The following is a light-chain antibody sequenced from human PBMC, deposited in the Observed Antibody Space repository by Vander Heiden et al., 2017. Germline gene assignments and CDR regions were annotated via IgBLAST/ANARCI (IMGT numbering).Light chain of an antibody. Sequence: DIQMTQSPSSLSASVGDRVTITCRASQSISSYLNWYQQKPGKAPKLLIYAASSLQSEVPSRFSGSGSGTDFTLTISSLQPEDFATYYCQQSDSTPYTFGQGTKLEIK. CDR1: QSISSY. CDR2: AAS. V-gene: IGKV1-39*01. J-gene: IGKJ2*01. CDR3: QQSDSTPYT.